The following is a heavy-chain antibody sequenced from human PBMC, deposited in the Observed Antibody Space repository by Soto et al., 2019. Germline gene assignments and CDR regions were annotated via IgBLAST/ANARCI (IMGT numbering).Heavy chain of an antibody. CDR2: IYPGDSDT. CDR1: GYSFTSYW. J-gene: IGHJ6*02. D-gene: IGHD6-13*01. V-gene: IGHV5-51*01. CDR3: ASTSAAGKYYYGMDV. Sequence: EVQLVPSGAEVKKPGESLKISCKGSGYSFTSYWIGWVRQMPGKGLEWMGIIYPGDSDTRYSPSFQGQVTISADKSISTAYLQSSSPNASATAMYYCASTSAAGKYYYGMDVWGQGTTVTVSS.